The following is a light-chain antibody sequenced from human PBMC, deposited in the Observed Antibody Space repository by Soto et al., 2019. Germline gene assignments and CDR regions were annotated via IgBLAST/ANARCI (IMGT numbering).Light chain of an antibody. J-gene: IGKJ1*01. CDR1: PIVISSY. CDR3: QQYGSSPWT. V-gene: IGKV3-20*01. CDR2: GAS. Sequence: ENLWPTSPGTMSFSPVSISHIYCLPLPIVISSYLAWYQQKPGQAHRLLIYGASSRASGIPDRFSGSGSGTDFTLTISRLEPEDFAVYYCQQYGSSPWTCGKGTKGDIK.